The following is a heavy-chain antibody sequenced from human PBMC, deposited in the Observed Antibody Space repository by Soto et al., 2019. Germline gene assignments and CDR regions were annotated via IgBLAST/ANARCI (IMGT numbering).Heavy chain of an antibody. CDR1: GFTFSTYA. J-gene: IGHJ5*02. CDR2: ISYTGANQ. D-gene: IGHD3-16*01. CDR3: ARDAFLNSRGAYYDR. V-gene: IGHV3-30-3*01. Sequence: QVRLVESGGGAVQPGDSLRLSCDASGFTFSTYALHWVRQAPGKGLEWVAFISYTGANQYYADSVKGRFTVSRDNSKNIAALQMTSIKPEDSAVYYCARDAFLNSRGAYYDRWSQGTLVTVSS.